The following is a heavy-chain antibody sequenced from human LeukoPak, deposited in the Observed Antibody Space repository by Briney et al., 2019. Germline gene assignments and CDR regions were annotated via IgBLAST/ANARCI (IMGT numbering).Heavy chain of an antibody. V-gene: IGHV1-69*01. Sequence: SVKVSCKASGGTFSSYAISWVRQAPGQGLEWMGGIIPIFGTANYAQNFQGRVTITADESTSTAYMELSSLRSEDTAVYYCAIFSVGGVPRGYSGYDGGRFDYWGRGTLVTVSS. D-gene: IGHD5-12*01. CDR2: IIPIFGTA. J-gene: IGHJ4*02. CDR1: GGTFSSYA. CDR3: AIFSVGGVPRGYSGYDGGRFDY.